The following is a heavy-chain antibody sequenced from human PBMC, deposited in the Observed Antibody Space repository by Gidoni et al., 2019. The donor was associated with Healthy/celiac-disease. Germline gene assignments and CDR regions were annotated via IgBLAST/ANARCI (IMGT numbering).Heavy chain of an antibody. Sequence: QVQLPESGPGLVKPSETLSLTCTVSGGSISSYYWSWIRPPAGKGLEWIGRIYTSGSTNYNPSLKSRVTMSVDTSKNQFSLKLSSVTAADTAVYYCARAGPDTAMVDSSLDFDYWGQGTLVTVSS. D-gene: IGHD5-18*01. CDR3: ARAGPDTAMVDSSLDFDY. J-gene: IGHJ4*02. V-gene: IGHV4-4*07. CDR1: GGSISSYY. CDR2: IYTSGST.